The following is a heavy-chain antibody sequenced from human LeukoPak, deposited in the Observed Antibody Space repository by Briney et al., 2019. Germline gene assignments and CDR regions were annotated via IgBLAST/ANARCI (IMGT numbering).Heavy chain of an antibody. D-gene: IGHD7-27*01. J-gene: IGHJ4*02. Sequence: GGSLRLSCATSGFNMNANYMSWVRQAPGKELEWVSVIYTGGNTDYAESVRGRFTISRDNSKQTLYLQMNSLRVEDTAVYYCARDSSNWGIFDYWGQGTLVTVSS. CDR1: GFNMNANY. V-gene: IGHV3-66*01. CDR3: ARDSSNWGIFDY. CDR2: IYTGGNT.